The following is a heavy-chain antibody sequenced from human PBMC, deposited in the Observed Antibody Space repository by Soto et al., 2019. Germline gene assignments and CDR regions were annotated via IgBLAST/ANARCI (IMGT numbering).Heavy chain of an antibody. D-gene: IGHD2-15*01. J-gene: IGHJ3*01. CDR3: GRGIAAGSGCAFDV. CDR1: GDSISGVGDP. Sequence: PLSLTCAVSGDSISGVGDPWSWNRQPPGKGLEWIGYIYRSGGSYYNPSLKSRVTISVDRSENQFSLRLAYVTAADTAVYFCGRGIAAGSGCAFDVWGQGTMVTVSS. V-gene: IGHV4-30-2*01. CDR2: IYRSGGS.